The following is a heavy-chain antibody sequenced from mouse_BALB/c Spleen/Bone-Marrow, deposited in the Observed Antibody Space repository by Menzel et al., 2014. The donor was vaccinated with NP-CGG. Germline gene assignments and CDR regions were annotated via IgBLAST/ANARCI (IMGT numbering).Heavy chain of an antibody. Sequence: QVHVKQSGAELARPGASVKLSCKASGYTFTNYWTQWVKQRPGQGLEWIGTIYPGDGDTRYTQNFKGKATLNADKSSNTAYMQLSSLASEDSAVYYCARRGYDEGFYFPMDYWGQGTSVTVSS. CDR3: ARRGYDEGFYFPMDY. CDR1: GYTFTNYW. V-gene: IGHV1-87*01. J-gene: IGHJ4*01. D-gene: IGHD2-14*01. CDR2: IYPGDGDT.